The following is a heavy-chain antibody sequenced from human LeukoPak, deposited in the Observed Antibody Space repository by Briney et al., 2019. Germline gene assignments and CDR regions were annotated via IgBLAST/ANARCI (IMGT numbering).Heavy chain of an antibody. J-gene: IGHJ4*02. V-gene: IGHV3-30-3*01. CDR2: ISYDGSNK. Sequence: GRSLRLSSAASGFTFSSYAMHWVRQAPGKGLEWVAVISYDGSNKYYADSVKGRFTISRDNSKNTLYLQMNSLRAEDTAVYYCAREGFGEQWLVREYFDYWGQGTLVTVSS. D-gene: IGHD6-19*01. CDR3: AREGFGEQWLVREYFDY. CDR1: GFTFSSYA.